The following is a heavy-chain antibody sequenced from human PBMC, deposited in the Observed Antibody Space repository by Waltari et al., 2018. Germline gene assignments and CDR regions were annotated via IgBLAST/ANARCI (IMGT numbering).Heavy chain of an antibody. CDR2: ISSSGTTI. V-gene: IGHV3-48*03. CDR1: GFTFSSYD. D-gene: IGHD6-19*01. Sequence: EVQLVESGGGLVQPGGSLRLSCAASGFTFSSYDMNWGRPAPGKGLDWVSYISSSGTTIYYADSVKGRFTISRDNAKNSLYLQMNSLRVEDTAVYYCARDGQWLERGGFDYWGQGTLVTVSS. CDR3: ARDGQWLERGGFDY. J-gene: IGHJ4*02.